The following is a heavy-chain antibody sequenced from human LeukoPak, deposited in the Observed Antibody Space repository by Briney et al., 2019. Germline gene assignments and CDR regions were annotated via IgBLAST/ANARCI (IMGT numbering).Heavy chain of an antibody. D-gene: IGHD5-18*01. Sequence: SETLSLTCTVSGDSISSSSYYWEWIRQPPGTGLEWIGSTFYSGSTYYNPSLKSRITISVDTSKNQFSLKLNSVTAADTAVYYCAKPYSYGSTWGQGTLVTVSS. CDR3: AKPYSYGST. CDR1: GDSISSSSYY. CDR2: TFYSGST. J-gene: IGHJ5*02. V-gene: IGHV4-39*01.